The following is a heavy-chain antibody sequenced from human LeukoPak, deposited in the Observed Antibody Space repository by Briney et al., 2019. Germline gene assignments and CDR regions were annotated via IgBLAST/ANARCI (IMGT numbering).Heavy chain of an antibody. CDR3: ARELFGGMVEGIGY. V-gene: IGHV3-9*01. CDR1: GFTFDDYA. D-gene: IGHD3-10*01. J-gene: IGHJ4*02. CDR2: ISWNSGSI. Sequence: GGSLRLSCAASGFTFDDYAMHWVRQAPGKGLEWVSGISWNSGSIGYADSVKGRFTISRDNSKNTLYLQMNSLRAEDTSVYYCARELFGGMVEGIGYWGQGTLVTVSS.